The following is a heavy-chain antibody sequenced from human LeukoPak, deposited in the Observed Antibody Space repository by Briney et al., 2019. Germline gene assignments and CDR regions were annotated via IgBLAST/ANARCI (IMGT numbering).Heavy chain of an antibody. V-gene: IGHV3-53*01. D-gene: IGHD3-10*01. CDR3: ARVGDHYHWYLDV. Sequence: GGSLRLSCEGSGFSVSTNYMNWVRQAPGKGLEWGSILYSGGSTYYADSVKGRFTVSTDSSKNTLYLHMNSLRAEDTAVYYCARVGDHYHWYLDVWGRGTLVTASS. CDR1: GFSVSTNY. J-gene: IGHJ2*01. CDR2: LYSGGST.